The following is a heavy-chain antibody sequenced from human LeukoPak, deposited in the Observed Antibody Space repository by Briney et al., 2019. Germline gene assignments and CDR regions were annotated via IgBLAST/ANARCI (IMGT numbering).Heavy chain of an antibody. V-gene: IGHV1-24*01. D-gene: IGHD3-22*01. J-gene: IGHJ4*02. CDR1: GYSINQIS. CDR3: AGYYFDSSGLVAMDY. CDR2: LHPENRGT. Sequence: ASVKVSRKVSGYSINQISMHWVRQAPGKGREWMGGLHPENRGTAYQERFQGRVRMPEDPSTDTADMELGSLTSEDTAIYFCAGYYFDSSGLVAMDYWGQGTLVIVSS.